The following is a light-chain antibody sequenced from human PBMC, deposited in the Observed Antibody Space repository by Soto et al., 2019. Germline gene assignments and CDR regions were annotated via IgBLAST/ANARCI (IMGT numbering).Light chain of an antibody. J-gene: IGKJ5*01. CDR1: QSVAND. Sequence: EIVMTQSPATLSVSPGERATLSCRASQSVANDLAWYQHKPGQAPRLLIYDAANRATGIPARFSGSGFGTEFTLTISSLQSEDFAVYYCQQYNNWPPPITFGQGTRLEIK. V-gene: IGKV3-15*01. CDR2: DAA. CDR3: QQYNNWPPPIT.